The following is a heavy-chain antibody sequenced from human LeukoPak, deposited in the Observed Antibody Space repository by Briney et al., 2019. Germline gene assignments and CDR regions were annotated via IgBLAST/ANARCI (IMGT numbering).Heavy chain of an antibody. V-gene: IGHV1-3*01. J-gene: IGHJ4*02. CDR2: INAGNGNT. D-gene: IGHD6-13*01. CDR3: ARDQGSSSWYGSDY. CDR1: GYTFTSYA. Sequence: GASVKVSCKASGYTFTSYAMHWVRQAPGQRLEWMGWINAGNGNTKYSQKFQGRVTITRDTSASTAYMELSSLRSEDAAVYYCARDQGSSSWYGSDYWGQGTLVTVSS.